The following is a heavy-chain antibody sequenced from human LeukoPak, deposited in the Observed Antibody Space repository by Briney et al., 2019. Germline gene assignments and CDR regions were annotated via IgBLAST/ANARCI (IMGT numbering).Heavy chain of an antibody. Sequence: TSETLSLTCTVSGGSISSYYWSWIRQPPGKGLEWIGYIYYSGSTNYNPSLKSRVTISVDTSKNQFSLKLSSVTAADTAVYYCAREVGNYWGQGTRVTVSS. D-gene: IGHD7-27*01. J-gene: IGHJ4*02. CDR2: IYYSGST. CDR3: AREVGNY. V-gene: IGHV4-59*01. CDR1: GGSISSYY.